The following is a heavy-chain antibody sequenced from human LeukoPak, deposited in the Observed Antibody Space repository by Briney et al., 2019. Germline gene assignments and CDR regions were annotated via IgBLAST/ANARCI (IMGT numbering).Heavy chain of an antibody. CDR2: ISGSGGST. Sequence: PGGSLRLSCAASGFTFSSYAMSWVRQAPGKGLEWVSAISGSGGSTYYADSVKGRFTISRDSSKNTLYLQMNSLRAEDTAVYYCAKVAEGFIYYYYGMDVWGQGTTVTVSS. D-gene: IGHD1-14*01. J-gene: IGHJ6*02. V-gene: IGHV3-23*01. CDR1: GFTFSSYA. CDR3: AKVAEGFIYYYYGMDV.